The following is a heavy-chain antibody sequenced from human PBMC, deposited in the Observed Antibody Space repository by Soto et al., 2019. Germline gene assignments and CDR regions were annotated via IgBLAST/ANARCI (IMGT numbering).Heavy chain of an antibody. V-gene: IGHV1-69*06. CDR3: ARATTPIEMATKGYYYGMDV. CDR1: GGTFSSYA. J-gene: IGHJ6*02. CDR2: IIPIFGTA. Sequence: GASVKVSCKASGGTFSSYAISWVRQAPGQGLEWMGGIIPIFGTANYAQKFQGRVTITADKSTSTAYMELSSPRSEDTAVYYCARATTPIEMATKGYYYGMDVWGQGTTVTVSS. D-gene: IGHD5-12*01.